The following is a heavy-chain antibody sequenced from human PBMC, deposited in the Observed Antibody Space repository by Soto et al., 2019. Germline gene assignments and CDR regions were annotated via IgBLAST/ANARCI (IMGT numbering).Heavy chain of an antibody. Sequence: PGGSLRLSCAASGFTFSSYDMHWVRQATGKGLEWVSSISSSSSYIYYADSVKGRFTISRDNAKNSLYLQMNSLRAEDTAVYYCARDGYNWYGMDVWGQGTTVTVSS. CDR3: ARDGYNWYGMDV. V-gene: IGHV3-21*01. CDR1: GFTFSSYD. CDR2: ISSSSSYI. D-gene: IGHD5-12*01. J-gene: IGHJ6*02.